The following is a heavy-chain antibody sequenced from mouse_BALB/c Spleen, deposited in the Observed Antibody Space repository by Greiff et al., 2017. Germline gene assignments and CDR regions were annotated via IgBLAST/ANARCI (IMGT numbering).Heavy chain of an antibody. CDR2: ISYDGSN. CDR1: GYSITSGYY. D-gene: IGHD2-4*01. Sequence: EVQLQQSGPGLVKPSQSLSLTCSVTGYSITSGYYWNWIRQFPGNKLEWMGYISYDGSNNYNPSLKNRISITRDTSKNQFFLKLNSVTTEDTATYYCARGGLRRLDFDYWGQGTTLTVSS. CDR3: ARGGLRRLDFDY. V-gene: IGHV3-6*02. J-gene: IGHJ2*01.